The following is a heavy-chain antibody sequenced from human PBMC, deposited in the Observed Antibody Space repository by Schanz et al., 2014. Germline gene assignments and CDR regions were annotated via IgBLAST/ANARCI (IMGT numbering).Heavy chain of an antibody. J-gene: IGHJ3*02. CDR3: ARDRGHGDLPGDI. D-gene: IGHD4-17*01. CDR1: GGSISSGGYY. CDR2: ISYSGST. V-gene: IGHV4-31*03. Sequence: QVQLQESGPGLVKPSQTLSLTCTVSGGSISSGGYYWSWIRQPPGKGLEWIGFISYSGSTYYNPSLKSRVTISVDTSKNQFSLKLSSATAADTAVYYCARDRGHGDLPGDIWGQGTMVTVSS.